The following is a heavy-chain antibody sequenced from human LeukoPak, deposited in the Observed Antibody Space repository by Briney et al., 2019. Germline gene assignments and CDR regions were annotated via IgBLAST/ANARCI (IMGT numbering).Heavy chain of an antibody. D-gene: IGHD4-17*01. J-gene: IGHJ5*02. Sequence: GGSLRLSCAASGFTFSNAWMIWVRQAPGKGLEWVGRSISKTEGGTTDYAARVKGRFTISRDDTTNTLYLQMNSLKTEDTAVYYCTTDPNYGDSNGFDPWGRGTLVTVSS. CDR1: GFTFSNAW. CDR3: TTDPNYGDSNGFDP. CDR2: SISKTEGGTT. V-gene: IGHV3-15*01.